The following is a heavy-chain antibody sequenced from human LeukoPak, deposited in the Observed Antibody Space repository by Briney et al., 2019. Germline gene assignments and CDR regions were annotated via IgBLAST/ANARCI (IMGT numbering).Heavy chain of an antibody. CDR2: SNPDNSNT. D-gene: IGHD6-25*01. CDR3: ARGAAAAWVY. Sequence: GESLKISCKGSGYRFTSFWIDWVRQVPGKGLEWMVISNPDNSNTKYSPSFQGQVTISADKSISTAYLQWNSLKASDTAMYYCARGAAAAWVYWGQGTLVTVSS. J-gene: IGHJ4*02. V-gene: IGHV5-51*01. CDR1: GYRFTSFW.